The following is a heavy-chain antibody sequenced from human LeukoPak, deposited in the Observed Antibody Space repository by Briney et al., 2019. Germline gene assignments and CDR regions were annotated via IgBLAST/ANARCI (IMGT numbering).Heavy chain of an antibody. Sequence: PSETLSLTCAVYGGSFSGYYWSWIRQPPGKGLGWIGEINHSGSTNYNPSLKSRVTISVDTSKNQFSLKLSSVTAADTAVYYCARGRWFGELLWGFFDYWGQGTLVTVSS. CDR2: INHSGST. V-gene: IGHV4-34*01. CDR3: ARGRWFGELLWGFFDY. D-gene: IGHD3-10*01. CDR1: GGSFSGYY. J-gene: IGHJ4*02.